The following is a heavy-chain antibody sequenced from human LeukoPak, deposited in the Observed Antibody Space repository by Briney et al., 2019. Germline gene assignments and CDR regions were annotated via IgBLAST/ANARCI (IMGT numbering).Heavy chain of an antibody. CDR3: ARLGGAAAGGGAIFDP. Sequence: SESLSLTCAVYGGSFSGYYWSWIRQPPGKGLEWIGEINHSGSTNYNPSLKSRVTTSVDTSKSQFSLKLSSVTAADTAVYYCARLGGAAAGGGAIFDPWGQGTLVTVSS. CDR2: INHSGST. D-gene: IGHD6-13*01. CDR1: GGSFSGYY. V-gene: IGHV4-34*01. J-gene: IGHJ5*02.